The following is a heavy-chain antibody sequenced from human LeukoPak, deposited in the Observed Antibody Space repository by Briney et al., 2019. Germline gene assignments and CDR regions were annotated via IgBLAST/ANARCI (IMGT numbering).Heavy chain of an antibody. J-gene: IGHJ4*02. CDR1: GFTFSNYG. Sequence: GGTLRLSCAASGFTFSNYGMNWVRQAPGKGLEWVSGITPDAGRTYYADSVKGRFTIYRDNSKNTVYLQMNSLGAEDTAVYYCVQDWAWGAFGYWGQGTLVTVSS. CDR2: ITPDAGRT. D-gene: IGHD7-27*01. CDR3: VQDWAWGAFGY. V-gene: IGHV3-23*01.